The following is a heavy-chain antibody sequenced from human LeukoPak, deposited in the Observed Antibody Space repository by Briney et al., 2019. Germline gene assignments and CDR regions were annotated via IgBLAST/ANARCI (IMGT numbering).Heavy chain of an antibody. D-gene: IGHD3-22*01. CDR3: TRHYSDSSGYFSGYYYYYMDV. CDR1: GFTFSGSA. CDR2: IRSKANSYAT. J-gene: IGHJ6*03. Sequence: PGGSLRLSCAASGFTFSGSAMHWVRQASGKGLEWVGRIRSKANSYATAYAASVKGRFTISRDDSKNTAYLQMNSLKTEDTAVYYCTRHYSDSSGYFSGYYYYYMDVWGKGTTVTISS. V-gene: IGHV3-73*01.